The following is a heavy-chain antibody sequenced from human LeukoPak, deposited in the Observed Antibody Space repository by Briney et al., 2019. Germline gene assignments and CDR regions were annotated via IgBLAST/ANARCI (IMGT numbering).Heavy chain of an antibody. J-gene: IGHJ4*02. D-gene: IGHD6-6*01. CDR1: GFTFDDYA. CDR2: ISWNSGSI. V-gene: IGHV3-9*01. Sequence: PGRSLRLSCAASGFTFDDYAMPWVRHAPGKGLEWVSGISWNSGSIGYADSVKGRFTISRDNAKNSLYLQMNSLRAEDTALYYCAKDIEYSSPEGPFDYWGQGTLVTVSS. CDR3: AKDIEYSSPEGPFDY.